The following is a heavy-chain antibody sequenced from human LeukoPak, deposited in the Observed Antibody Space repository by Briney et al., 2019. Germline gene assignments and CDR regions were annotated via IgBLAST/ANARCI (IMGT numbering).Heavy chain of an antibody. CDR2: IYYSGST. J-gene: IGHJ4*02. V-gene: IGHV4-59*01. CDR1: GASISSYY. Sequence: SETLSLTCTVSGASISSYYWSWIRQPPGKGLECIGYIYYSGSTNYNPSLKSRVTISVDTSKNQFSLKLSSVTAADTAVYYCARRAKHCSGGSCYPYYFDYWGQGTLVTVSS. CDR3: ARRAKHCSGGSCYPYYFDY. D-gene: IGHD2-15*01.